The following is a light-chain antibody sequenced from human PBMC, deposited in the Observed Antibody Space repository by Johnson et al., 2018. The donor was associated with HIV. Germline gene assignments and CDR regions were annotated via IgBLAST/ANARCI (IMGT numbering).Light chain of an antibody. V-gene: IGLV1-51*02. J-gene: IGLJ1*01. CDR1: SSNIGNNY. CDR3: GTWDSSLSAEV. Sequence: QSVLSQPPSVSAAPGQKVTISCSGSSSNIGNNYVSWYQQLPGTASTLLIYENNKRPSGIPDRFSGSKSGTSATLGITGLQTGDEADYYCGTWDSSLSAEVFGTGTKVTVL. CDR2: ENN.